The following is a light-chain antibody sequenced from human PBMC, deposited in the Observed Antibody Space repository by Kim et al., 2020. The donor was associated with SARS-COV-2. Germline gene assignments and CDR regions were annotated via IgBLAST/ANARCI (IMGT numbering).Light chain of an antibody. V-gene: IGLV2-23*01. Sequence: QSALTQPASVSGSPGQPITISCSGTNNDVGSHDLVSWYQHHPGTAPKLVIYGDNQLPSGVSSRFSGSKSGNTASLTISGLQPEDEADYYCCSYANGGTWVFGGGTQLIFL. J-gene: IGLJ3*02. CDR2: GDN. CDR1: NNDVGSHDL. CDR3: CSYANGGTWV.